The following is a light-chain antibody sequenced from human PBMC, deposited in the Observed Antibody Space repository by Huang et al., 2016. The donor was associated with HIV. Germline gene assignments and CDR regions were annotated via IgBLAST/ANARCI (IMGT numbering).Light chain of an antibody. CDR1: QSFTTW. J-gene: IGKJ1*01. CDR3: QQYDGYPWT. Sequence: DIQMTQTPSTLSASVGERVTITCRASQSFTTWLAWYQQKPGKAPKILIYDVSSLESGVPSRFSGSGSGTEFTLTISSLQPDDFATYYCQQYDGYPWTFGQGTKVEIK. V-gene: IGKV1-5*01. CDR2: DVS.